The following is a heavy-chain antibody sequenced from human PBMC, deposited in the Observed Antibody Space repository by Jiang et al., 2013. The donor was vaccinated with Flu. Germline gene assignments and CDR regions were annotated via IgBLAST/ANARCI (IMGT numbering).Heavy chain of an antibody. Sequence: GLVKPSETLSLTCTVSGGSISSYYWSWIRQPPGKGLEWIGYIYYSGSTNYNPSLKSRVTISVDTSKNQFSLKLSSVTAADTAVYYCAREGKGLLRPFFDYWGQGTLVTVSS. CDR3: AREGKGLLRPFFDY. J-gene: IGHJ4*02. V-gene: IGHV4-59*01. CDR2: IYYSGST. CDR1: GGSISSYY. D-gene: IGHD3-22*01.